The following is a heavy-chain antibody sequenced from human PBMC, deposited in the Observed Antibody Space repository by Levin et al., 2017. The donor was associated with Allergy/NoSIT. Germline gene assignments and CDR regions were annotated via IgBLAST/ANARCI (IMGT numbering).Heavy chain of an antibody. CDR1: GGTFSSYA. CDR3: ARADYYDSSGYEHPNAFDI. CDR2: IIPIFGTA. D-gene: IGHD3-22*01. J-gene: IGHJ3*02. Sequence: SVKVSCKASGGTFSSYAISWVRQAPGQGLEWMGGIIPIFGTANYAQKFQGRVTITADKSTSTAYMELSSLRSEDTAVYYCARADYYDSSGYEHPNAFDIWGQGTMVTVSS. V-gene: IGHV1-69*06.